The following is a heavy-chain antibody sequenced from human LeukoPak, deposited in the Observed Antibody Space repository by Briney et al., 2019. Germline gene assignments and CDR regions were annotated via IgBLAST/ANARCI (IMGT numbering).Heavy chain of an antibody. CDR2: IYTSGST. D-gene: IGHD5-24*01. CDR1: GGSISSGSYY. CDR3: ARRVATINFDY. Sequence: PSETLSLTCTVSGGSISSGSYYWSWIRQPAGKGLEWIGRIYTSGSTNYNPSLKSRVTISVDTSKNQFSLKLSSVTAADTAVYYCARRVATINFDYWGQGTLVTVSS. V-gene: IGHV4-61*02. J-gene: IGHJ4*02.